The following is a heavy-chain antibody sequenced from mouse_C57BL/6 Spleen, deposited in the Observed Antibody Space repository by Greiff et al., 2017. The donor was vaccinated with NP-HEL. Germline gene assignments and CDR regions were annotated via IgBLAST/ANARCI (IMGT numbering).Heavy chain of an antibody. Sequence: QVQLQQPGAELVKPGASVKMSCKASGYTFTSYWITWVKQRPGQGLEWIGDIYPGSGSTNYNEKFKSKATLTVDTSSSTAYMQLSSLTSEDSAVYDCAREGDHLLPFDYWGQGTTLTVSS. CDR1: GYTFTSYW. CDR2: IYPGSGST. D-gene: IGHD2-1*01. V-gene: IGHV1-55*01. J-gene: IGHJ2*01. CDR3: AREGDHLLPFDY.